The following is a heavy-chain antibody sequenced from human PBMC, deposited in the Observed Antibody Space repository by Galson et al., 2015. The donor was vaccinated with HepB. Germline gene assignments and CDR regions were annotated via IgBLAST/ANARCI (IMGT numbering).Heavy chain of an antibody. J-gene: IGHJ2*01. D-gene: IGHD5-18*01. CDR3: ARVIGYTSRYFAL. Sequence: SVKVSCKASGGTFSSYAINWVRQAPGQGLEWMGRIIPILGIANYAQRFQGRVTITADNSTSTAYMELRSLRSEDTAVYYCARVIGYTSRYFALWGRGTLVTVSS. V-gene: IGHV1-69*04. CDR2: IIPILGIA. CDR1: GGTFSSYA.